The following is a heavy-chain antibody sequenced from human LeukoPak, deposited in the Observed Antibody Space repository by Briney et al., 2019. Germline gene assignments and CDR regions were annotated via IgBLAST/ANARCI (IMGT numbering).Heavy chain of an antibody. CDR3: ARDPSDLDAFDI. Sequence: PGRSLRLSCAASGFTFSSYAMHWVRQAPGKGLEWVAVIWYDGSNKYYADSVKGRFTISRDNSKNTLYLQMNSLIAEDTAVYYCARDPSDLDAFDIWGQGTMVTVSS. V-gene: IGHV3-33*08. CDR2: IWYDGSNK. CDR1: GFTFSSYA. J-gene: IGHJ3*02. D-gene: IGHD2-21*02.